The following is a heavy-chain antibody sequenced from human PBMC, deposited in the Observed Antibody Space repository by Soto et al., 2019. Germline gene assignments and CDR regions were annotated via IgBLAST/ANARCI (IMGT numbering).Heavy chain of an antibody. Sequence: QVQLVQSGAEVKKPGASVKVSCKASGYTFTGYYMHWVRQAPGQGLEWMGWINPNSGGTNYAQKFQGWVTMTRDTSISTAYMERSRLRSDDTAVYYCARGGWLQSSYYYYGMDVWGQGTTVTVSS. CDR2: INPNSGGT. CDR1: GYTFTGYY. D-gene: IGHD5-12*01. V-gene: IGHV1-2*04. CDR3: ARGGWLQSSYYYYGMDV. J-gene: IGHJ6*02.